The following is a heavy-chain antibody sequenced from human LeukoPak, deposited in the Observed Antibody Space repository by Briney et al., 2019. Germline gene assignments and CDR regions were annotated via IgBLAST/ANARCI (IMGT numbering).Heavy chain of an antibody. CDR2: ISSSSSYM. Sequence: PGGSLRLSCAASGLTFSSYSMNWVRQAPGKGLEWVSSISSSSSYMYYADSVKGRFTISRDNAKNSLYLQMNSLRAEDTAVYYCARDKAGTTPYYYYSMDVWGKGTTVTVSS. J-gene: IGHJ6*03. D-gene: IGHD1-14*01. CDR3: ARDKAGTTPYYYYSMDV. CDR1: GLTFSSYS. V-gene: IGHV3-21*01.